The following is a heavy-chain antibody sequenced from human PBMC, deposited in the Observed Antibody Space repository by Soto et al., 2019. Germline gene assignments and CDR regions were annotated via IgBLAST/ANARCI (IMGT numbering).Heavy chain of an antibody. CDR3: ARGQGTMVRGVFIPDH. Sequence: SETLSLTCTVSGGSISSSSYYWGWIRQPPGKGLEWIGTIYYSGSTYYNPSLKSRLTISVDTSKNQFSLKLSSVTAADTAVYCCARGQGTMVRGVFIPDHWGQGTLVTVSS. D-gene: IGHD3-10*01. V-gene: IGHV4-39*01. J-gene: IGHJ4*02. CDR1: GGSISSSSYY. CDR2: IYYSGST.